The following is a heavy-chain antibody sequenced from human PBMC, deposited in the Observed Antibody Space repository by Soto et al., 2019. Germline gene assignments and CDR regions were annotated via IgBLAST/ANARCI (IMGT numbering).Heavy chain of an antibody. Sequence: QVQLVASGGGVVQPGTSLRLSCTASGFGFSNSGMQWVRQTPGKGLEWVALISFDGDKYYVDSVKGRFTISRDNPTNTVYLQMNRLRPEDTAVYFCARDYARGWCQFWGQGTLVTVSS. J-gene: IGHJ4*02. CDR1: GFGFSNSG. CDR3: ARDYARGWCQF. CDR2: ISFDGDK. D-gene: IGHD2-8*02. V-gene: IGHV3-30*03.